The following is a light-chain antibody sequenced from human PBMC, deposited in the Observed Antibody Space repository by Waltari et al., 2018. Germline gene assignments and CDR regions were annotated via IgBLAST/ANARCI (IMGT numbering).Light chain of an antibody. V-gene: IGLV2-14*01. CDR3: SSYTTDSTWV. Sequence: QSALTQPASVSGSPGQSITISCSGTSSAVGGLNDVAWYQQHPGKAPKLMISNVNKRLSGVSKRFSGSKSGNTASLTISGLQAEDEADYYCSSYTTDSTWVFGGGTKLTVL. CDR2: NVN. J-gene: IGLJ3*02. CDR1: SSAVGGLND.